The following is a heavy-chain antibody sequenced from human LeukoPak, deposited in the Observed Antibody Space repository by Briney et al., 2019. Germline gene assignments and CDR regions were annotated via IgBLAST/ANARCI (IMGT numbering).Heavy chain of an antibody. CDR2: IYTSGST. V-gene: IGHV4-4*07. D-gene: IGHD3-10*01. CDR1: GGSISSYY. Sequence: SETLSLTCTVAGGSISSYYWSWIRQPAGKGLEWIGRIYTSGSTNYNPSLKSRVTMSVDTSKNQFSLKLSSVTAADTAVYYCARELWFGELSAFDIWGQGTMLTVSS. CDR3: ARELWFGELSAFDI. J-gene: IGHJ3*02.